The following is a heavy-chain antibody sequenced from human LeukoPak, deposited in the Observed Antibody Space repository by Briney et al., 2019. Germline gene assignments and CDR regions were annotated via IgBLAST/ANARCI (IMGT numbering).Heavy chain of an antibody. Sequence: NPSETLSLTCAVYGGSFSGYYWSWIRQPPGKGLEWIGEINHSGSTNYNPSLKSRVTISVDTSKNQFSLRLSSVTAADTAVYYCAREGDYYDSSGYYSSWGQGTLVTVSS. D-gene: IGHD3-22*01. V-gene: IGHV4-34*01. J-gene: IGHJ4*02. CDR1: GGSFSGYY. CDR3: AREGDYYDSSGYYSS. CDR2: INHSGST.